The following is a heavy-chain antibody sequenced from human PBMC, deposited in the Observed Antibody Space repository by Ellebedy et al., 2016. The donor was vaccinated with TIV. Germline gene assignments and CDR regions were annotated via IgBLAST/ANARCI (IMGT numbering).Heavy chain of an antibody. J-gene: IGHJ6*02. Sequence: GESLKISCAASGFTFSSYGMHWVRQAPGKGLEWVAVIWYDGSNKYYADSVKGRFTISRDNSKNTLYLQMNSLRAEDTAVYYCARGTYCGGDCYSGYVYYYYGMDVWGQGTTVTVSS. CDR3: ARGTYCGGDCYSGYVYYYYGMDV. D-gene: IGHD2-21*02. CDR1: GFTFSSYG. CDR2: IWYDGSNK. V-gene: IGHV3-33*08.